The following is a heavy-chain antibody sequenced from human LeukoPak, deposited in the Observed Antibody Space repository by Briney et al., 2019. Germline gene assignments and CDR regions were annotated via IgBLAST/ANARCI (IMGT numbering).Heavy chain of an antibody. J-gene: IGHJ4*02. CDR1: GFTFDDYA. D-gene: IGHD1-14*01. CDR3: ANGAANPNRDLYPHYFDY. V-gene: IGHV3-43D*03. Sequence: PGGSLRLSCAASGFTFDDYAMHWVRQAPGKGLEWVSLISWDGGSTYYADSVKGRFTISRDNSKNSLYLQMNSLRAEDTALYYCANGAANPNRDLYPHYFDYWGQGTLVTVSS. CDR2: ISWDGGST.